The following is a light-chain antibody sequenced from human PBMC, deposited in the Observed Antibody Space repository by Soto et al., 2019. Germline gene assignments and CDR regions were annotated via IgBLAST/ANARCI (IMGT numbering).Light chain of an antibody. CDR3: QQYGSSP. Sequence: EIVLTQSPGTLSLSPGERAILSCRASQSVSSSYLAWYQQKPGQAPRLLIYGASSRATGIPDRFSGSGSGTDFTLTISRLEPEDFAVYYCQQYGSSPFGQGTRLEIK. V-gene: IGKV3-20*01. J-gene: IGKJ5*01. CDR2: GAS. CDR1: QSVSSSY.